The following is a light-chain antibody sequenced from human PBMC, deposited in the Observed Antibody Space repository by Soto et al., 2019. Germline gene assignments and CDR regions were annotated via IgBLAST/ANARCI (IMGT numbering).Light chain of an antibody. J-gene: IGKJ1*01. Sequence: DIQMTQSPSTLSASVGDRVAISCRASRSIGIWLAWYQQKPGKAPKLLIYKASSLESGVPSRFGGSGSGTEFTLTISSLQPDDFATYHCQQYNDYSWTFGQRTKVEIK. CDR1: RSIGIW. CDR3: QQYNDYSWT. V-gene: IGKV1-5*03. CDR2: KAS.